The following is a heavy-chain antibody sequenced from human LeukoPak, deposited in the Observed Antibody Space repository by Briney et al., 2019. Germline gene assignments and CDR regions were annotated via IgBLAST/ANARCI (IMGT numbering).Heavy chain of an antibody. CDR1: GFTFSSYA. Sequence: PGGSLRLSCAASGFTFSSYAMTWVRQAPGKGLEWISYISSRAYTIYYADSVKGRFTISRDNTKNSLYLQMNSLRAEDTAVYYCARDGHDYGDYFFDYWGQGTLVTVSS. V-gene: IGHV3-48*01. J-gene: IGHJ4*02. CDR2: ISSRAYTI. CDR3: ARDGHDYGDYFFDY. D-gene: IGHD4-17*01.